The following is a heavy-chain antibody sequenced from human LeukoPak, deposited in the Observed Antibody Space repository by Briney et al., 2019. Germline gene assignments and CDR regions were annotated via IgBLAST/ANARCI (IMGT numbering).Heavy chain of an antibody. CDR2: INHSGST. J-gene: IGHJ5*02. CDR3: ARGKVTYYYDSSGYYP. D-gene: IGHD3-22*01. V-gene: IGHV4-34*01. Sequence: SETLSLTCAVYGGSFSGYYWSWIRQPPGKGLEWIGEINHSGSTNYNPSLKSRVTISADTSKNQFSLKLSSVTAADTAVYYCARGKVTYYYDSSGYYPWGQGTLVTVSS. CDR1: GGSFSGYY.